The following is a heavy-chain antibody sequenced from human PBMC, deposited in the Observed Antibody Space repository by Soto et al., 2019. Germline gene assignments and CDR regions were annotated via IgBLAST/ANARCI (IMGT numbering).Heavy chain of an antibody. CDR2: IYHSGST. V-gene: IGHV4-59*01. J-gene: IGHJ4*02. Sequence: SETLSLTCTVSGDSISDYYWSWIRQPPGKGLEWIGYIYHSGSTYYNPSLKSRVTISLDASKIQFSLKLTSVSAADTAVYYCASASRNDFANWGQGTLVTVS. D-gene: IGHD1-1*01. CDR3: ASASRNDFAN. CDR1: GDSISDYY.